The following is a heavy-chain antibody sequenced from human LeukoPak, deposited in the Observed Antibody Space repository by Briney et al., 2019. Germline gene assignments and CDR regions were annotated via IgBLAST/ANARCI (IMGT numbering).Heavy chain of an antibody. CDR1: GYTFTFYD. J-gene: IGHJ3*02. V-gene: IGHV1-8*03. Sequence: ASVKVSCKASGYTFTFYDINWVRQATGQGLEWMGWMNPNSGNTGYAQNFLGRITNTRDTSTSMAYMELSSLRSEDTAVYYCARGRRDVFDIWGQGTTVTVS. CDR2: MNPNSGNT. CDR3: ARGRRDVFDI.